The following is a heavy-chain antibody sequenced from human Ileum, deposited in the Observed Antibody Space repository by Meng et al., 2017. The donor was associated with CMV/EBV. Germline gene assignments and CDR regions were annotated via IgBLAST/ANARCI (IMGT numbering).Heavy chain of an antibody. CDR3: ARLLFYRRGHQLVHSLPTKD. V-gene: IGHV4-34*01. D-gene: IGHD6-13*01. Sequence: SETLSLTCAVYSGSFSHYYWNWMRQSPGKGLEWIGEINDGGSTNYNPSLKSRVTISLDTSKKQVSLKLSSVTAADTAVYYCARLLFYRRGHQLVHSLPTKDWGQGTLVTVSS. CDR2: INDGGST. J-gene: IGHJ4*02. CDR1: SGSFSHYY.